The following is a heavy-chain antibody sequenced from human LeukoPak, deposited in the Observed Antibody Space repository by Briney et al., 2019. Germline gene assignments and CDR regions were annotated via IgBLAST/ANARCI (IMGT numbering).Heavy chain of an antibody. CDR1: GGTFSSYA. CDR3: ARGARRDGYNYGDY. Sequence: SVKVSCKASGGTFSSYAISWVRQAPGQGLEWMGGIIPILGTANYAQKFQGRVTITADESTSTAYMELSSLRSEDTAVYYCARGARRDGYNYGDYWGQGTLITVSS. CDR2: IIPILGTA. V-gene: IGHV1-69*13. J-gene: IGHJ4*02. D-gene: IGHD5-24*01.